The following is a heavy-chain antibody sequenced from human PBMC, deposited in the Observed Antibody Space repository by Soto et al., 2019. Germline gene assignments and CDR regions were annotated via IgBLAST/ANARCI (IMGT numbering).Heavy chain of an antibody. CDR1: GFTFVDYA. Sequence: GGSLRLSCAASGFTFVDYAMRWGRQAPGGGLEWVSGISWNSGSIGYADSVKSRFTTSRDNAKNSLYLQMNSLRAEDTALYYCAKDVGRSSTWDQARYYYYGMDVWGQGTTVTVSS. CDR3: AKDVGRSSTWDQARYYYYGMDV. J-gene: IGHJ6*02. CDR2: ISWNSGSI. V-gene: IGHV3-9*01. D-gene: IGHD6-13*01.